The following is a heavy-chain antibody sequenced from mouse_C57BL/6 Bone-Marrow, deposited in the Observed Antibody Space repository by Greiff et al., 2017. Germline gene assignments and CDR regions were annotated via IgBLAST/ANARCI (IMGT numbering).Heavy chain of an antibody. CDR3: TLANWDYFDY. J-gene: IGHJ2*01. D-gene: IGHD4-1*01. CDR2: IRNKANNHAT. CDR1: GFTFSDAW. Sequence: EVQRVESGGGLVQPGGSMKLSCAASGFTFSDAWMDWVRQSPEKGLEWVAEIRNKANNHATYYAESVKGRFTISRDDSKSSVYLQMNSLRAEDTGIYYCTLANWDYFDYWGQGTTLTVSS. V-gene: IGHV6-6*01.